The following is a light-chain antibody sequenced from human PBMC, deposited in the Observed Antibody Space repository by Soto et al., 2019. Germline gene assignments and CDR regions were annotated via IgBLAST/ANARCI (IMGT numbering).Light chain of an antibody. V-gene: IGKV1-9*01. J-gene: IGKJ4*01. CDR1: QTISNY. CDR2: GAS. CDR3: QHLNSYPLT. Sequence: DIQMTQSPSSLSASVGDRVTITCRTSQTISNYLNWYQQKPGKAPNLLIYGASTLQSGVPRRFSGSGSGTEFTLTISSLQPEDFATYYCQHLNSYPLTFGGGTKVDIK.